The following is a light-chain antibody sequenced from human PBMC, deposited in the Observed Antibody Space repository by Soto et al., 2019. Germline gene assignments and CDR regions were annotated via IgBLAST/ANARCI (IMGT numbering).Light chain of an antibody. CDR2: KAS. Sequence: DIQMTQSPSTLSTSVGDRVTITCRASQSISSWLAWCQQKAGKAPKLLIYKASSLESGVPSRFSGSGSGTEFSLTISRLQPDDFLTYYCQQYNSYFSFGGGTKVEIK. J-gene: IGKJ4*01. CDR1: QSISSW. CDR3: QQYNSYFS. V-gene: IGKV1-5*03.